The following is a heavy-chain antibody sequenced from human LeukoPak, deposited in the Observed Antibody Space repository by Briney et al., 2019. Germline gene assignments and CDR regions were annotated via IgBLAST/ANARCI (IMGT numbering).Heavy chain of an antibody. CDR3: ARHLVPYYYYYMDV. CDR2: IYSGGNT. J-gene: IGHJ6*03. Sequence: PGGSLRLSCVASGFTFSTNYMSWVRQAPGKGLEWVSFIYSGGNTFYEGYVKGRFTIFRDNAKNTLYLQMNSLRADDTALYYCARHLVPYYYYYMDVWGKGTTVTVSS. D-gene: IGHD6-6*01. CDR1: GFTFSTNY. V-gene: IGHV3-66*04.